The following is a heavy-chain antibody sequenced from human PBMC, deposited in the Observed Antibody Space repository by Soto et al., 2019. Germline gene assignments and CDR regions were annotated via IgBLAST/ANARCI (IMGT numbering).Heavy chain of an antibody. CDR1: GFTFSSYS. CDR3: ARDKSHRYYYDSSGAAGDAFYF. Sequence: GGSLRLSCAASGFTFSSYSMNWVRQAPGKGLEWVSSISSSSSYIYYADSVTGRFTISRDNAKNSLYLQMNSLRAEDTAVYYCARDKSHRYYYDSSGAAGDAFYFWGQGTMVTVSS. J-gene: IGHJ3*01. D-gene: IGHD3-22*01. V-gene: IGHV3-21*01. CDR2: ISSSSSYI.